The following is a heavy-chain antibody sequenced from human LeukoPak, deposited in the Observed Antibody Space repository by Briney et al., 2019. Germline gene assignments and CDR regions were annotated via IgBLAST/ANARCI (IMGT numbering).Heavy chain of an antibody. D-gene: IGHD2-2*01. Sequence: PSETLSLTCAVSGGSISSGGYSWSWIRQPPGKGLEWIGYIYHSGSTYYNASLKSRVTISVDRSKNQFSLKLSSVTAAATAVYYCARVVPAALFDYWGQGTLVTVSS. CDR3: ARVVPAALFDY. CDR2: IYHSGST. CDR1: GGSISSGGYS. V-gene: IGHV4-30-2*01. J-gene: IGHJ4*02.